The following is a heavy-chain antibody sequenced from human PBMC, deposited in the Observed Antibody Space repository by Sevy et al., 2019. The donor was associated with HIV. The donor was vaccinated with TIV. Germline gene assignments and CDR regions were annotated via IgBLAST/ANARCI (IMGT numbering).Heavy chain of an antibody. J-gene: IGHJ5*02. CDR3: ARAPPVVVVPGATSWFDP. CDR1: GGSFSGYY. D-gene: IGHD2-2*01. V-gene: IGHV4-34*01. Sequence: SETLSLTCAVYGGSFSGYYGNWIRHPPGKALEWIGEINHSGSTNYNPSLKSRVTISVDTSKNQFSLKLNSVTAADTAVYYCARAPPVVVVPGATSWFDPWGQGTLVTVSS. CDR2: INHSGST.